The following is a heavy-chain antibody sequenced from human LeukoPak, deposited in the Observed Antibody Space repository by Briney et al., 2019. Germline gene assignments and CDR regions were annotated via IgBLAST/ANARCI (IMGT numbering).Heavy chain of an antibody. Sequence: GGSLRLSCAASGFTFSSYSMNWVRQAPGKGLEWVSSISSSSSYIYYADSVKGRFTISRDNAKNSLYLQMNSLRAEDTAVYYCARGSVDIDYYYYYMDVWGKGTTVTVSS. J-gene: IGHJ6*03. D-gene: IGHD2-2*03. V-gene: IGHV3-21*01. CDR3: ARGSVDIDYYYYYMDV. CDR2: ISSSSSYI. CDR1: GFTFSSYS.